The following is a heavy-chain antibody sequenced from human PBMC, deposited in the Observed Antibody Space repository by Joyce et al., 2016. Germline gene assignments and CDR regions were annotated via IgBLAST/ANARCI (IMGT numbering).Heavy chain of an antibody. Sequence: EVLLVESGGGLVQPGGSLRLSCAASGFTFSSYEMNWVRQAPGKGLEWVSYISSSGSSIHYADSVKGRCTISRDNAKNSLYLQMNSLRAEDTAAYYCARGTVVTRFVFDYWGQGTLVTVSS. CDR2: ISSSGSSI. CDR1: GFTFSSYE. D-gene: IGHD3-10*02. CDR3: ARGTVVTRFVFDY. J-gene: IGHJ4*02. V-gene: IGHV3-48*03.